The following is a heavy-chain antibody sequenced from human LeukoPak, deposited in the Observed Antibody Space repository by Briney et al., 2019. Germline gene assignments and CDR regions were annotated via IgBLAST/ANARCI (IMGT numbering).Heavy chain of an antibody. CDR1: GFIFSDYS. Sequence: GSLRLSCAASGFIFSDYSMNWVRQAPGKGLEWISYIGISSGNTKYADSVKGRFTISRDSAKNSLYLQMNSLRVEDTAVYYCARDYNYAFDNWGQGTLVTVSS. V-gene: IGHV3-48*04. D-gene: IGHD3-22*01. CDR2: IGISSGNT. CDR3: ARDYNYAFDN. J-gene: IGHJ4*02.